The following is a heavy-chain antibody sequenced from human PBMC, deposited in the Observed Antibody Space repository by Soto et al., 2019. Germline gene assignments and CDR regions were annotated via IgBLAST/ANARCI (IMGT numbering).Heavy chain of an antibody. Sequence: ASVKVSCKASGYTFTSYGISWVRQAPGQGLEWMGWISAYNGNTNYAQKLQGRVTMTTDTSTSTAYMELRSLRSDDTAVYYCGREGLRLHRYYMDVWGKGTTVTVSS. J-gene: IGHJ6*03. V-gene: IGHV1-18*01. CDR3: GREGLRLHRYYMDV. CDR1: GYTFTSYG. CDR2: ISAYNGNT. D-gene: IGHD4-4*01.